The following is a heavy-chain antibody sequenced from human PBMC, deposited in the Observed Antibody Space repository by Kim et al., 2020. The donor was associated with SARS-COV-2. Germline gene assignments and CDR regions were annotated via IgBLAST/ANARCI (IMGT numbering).Heavy chain of an antibody. CDR1: GFAVSSNY. CDR3: ARVGAYNFDFDY. D-gene: IGHD4-17*01. J-gene: IGHJ4*02. V-gene: IGHV3-53*01. CDR2: IYSGSDT. Sequence: GGSLRLSCAASGFAVSSNYMSWVRQTPGKGLEWVSVIYSGSDTYYAGSVKGRFTISRDNSKNTLYLQMNSLRAEDTAVYYCARVGAYNFDFDYWGQGTLV.